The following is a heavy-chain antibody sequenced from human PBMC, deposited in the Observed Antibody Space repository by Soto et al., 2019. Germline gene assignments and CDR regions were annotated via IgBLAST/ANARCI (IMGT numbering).Heavy chain of an antibody. Sequence: QVQLQESGPGLVKPSETLFLTCTVSGGSISSYYWSWIRQPPGKGLEWIGYIYYGGNTNYNPSLRSRVTISLDTSTNEFSLKLSSVTAADTAVYYCAGSSGWYWASLGVQYWGQGTVVSVSS. J-gene: IGHJ1*01. CDR1: GGSISSYY. CDR3: AGSSGWYWASLGVQY. CDR2: IYYGGNT. V-gene: IGHV4-59*01. D-gene: IGHD6-19*01.